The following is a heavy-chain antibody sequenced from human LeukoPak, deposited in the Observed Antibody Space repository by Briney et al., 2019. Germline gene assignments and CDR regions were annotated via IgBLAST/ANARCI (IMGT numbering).Heavy chain of an antibody. CDR3: AKRGYYGSGRYFDY. CDR2: ISYDGSNK. D-gene: IGHD3-10*01. Sequence: GGSLRLSCAASGFTFSSYGMHWVRQAPGKGLEWVAVISYDGSNKYYADSVKGRFTISRDNSKNTLYLQMNSLRAEDTAVYYCAKRGYYGSGRYFDYWGQGTRVTVSS. J-gene: IGHJ4*02. CDR1: GFTFSSYG. V-gene: IGHV3-30*18.